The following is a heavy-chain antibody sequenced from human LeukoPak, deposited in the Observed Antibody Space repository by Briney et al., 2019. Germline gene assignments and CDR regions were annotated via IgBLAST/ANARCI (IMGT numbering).Heavy chain of an antibody. Sequence: ASVKVSCKTSGYSFTTYSINWVRQAPGQGLEWMGRVSTYNGNTKSAQKFQGRVTMTTDTSTSTVYMELASLSPDDTASYYCARDRCSGGNCAFDSWGQGTLVTVSS. V-gene: IGHV1-18*01. CDR1: GYSFTTYS. J-gene: IGHJ4*02. CDR3: ARDRCSGGNCAFDS. D-gene: IGHD2-15*01. CDR2: VSTYNGNT.